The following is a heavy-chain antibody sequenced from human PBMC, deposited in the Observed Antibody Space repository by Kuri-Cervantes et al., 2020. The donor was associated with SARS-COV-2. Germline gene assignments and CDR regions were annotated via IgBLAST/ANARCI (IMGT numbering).Heavy chain of an antibody. J-gene: IGHJ4*02. CDR3: VRDGEHWNFDY. CDR1: GFTFSGHW. D-gene: IGHD1-1*01. CDR2: INPDGSYT. V-gene: IGHV3-74*01. Sequence: LSLTCVAPGFTFSGHWIHWVRQAPGKGLVWVSRINPDGSYTNNADSVKGRFTLSRDTAKNMLFLQMDSLRAEATAVYYCVRDGEHWNFDYWGQGTLVTVSS.